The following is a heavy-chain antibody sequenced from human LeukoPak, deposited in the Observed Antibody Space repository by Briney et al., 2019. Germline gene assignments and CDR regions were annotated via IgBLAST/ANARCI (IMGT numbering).Heavy chain of an antibody. D-gene: IGHD3-22*01. CDR2: IYYSGST. J-gene: IGHJ4*02. CDR1: GGSISSGGYY. V-gene: IGHV4-31*11. CDR3: PRDAPDSSGLGYYFDY. Sequence: SETLSLTCAVSGGSISSGGYYWSWIRQHPGKGLEWIGYIYYSGSTYYNPSLKSRVTISVDTSKNQFSLKLSSVTAADTAVYYCPRDAPDSSGLGYYFDYWGQGTLVTVSS.